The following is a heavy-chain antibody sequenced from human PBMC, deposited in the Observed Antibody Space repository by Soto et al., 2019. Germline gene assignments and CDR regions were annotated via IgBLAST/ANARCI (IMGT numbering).Heavy chain of an antibody. D-gene: IGHD4-17*01. Sequence: PGGSLRLSCAASGLTFSSHAMSWVRQAPGKGLEWVSGISGSGGGTYYADSVKGRFTISRDNSRNTLYLQMNSLRAEDTAVYYCAKDRAQMTTVTTFDYWGQGTLVTVSS. CDR3: AKDRAQMTTVTTFDY. CDR2: ISGSGGGT. V-gene: IGHV3-23*01. CDR1: GLTFSSHA. J-gene: IGHJ4*02.